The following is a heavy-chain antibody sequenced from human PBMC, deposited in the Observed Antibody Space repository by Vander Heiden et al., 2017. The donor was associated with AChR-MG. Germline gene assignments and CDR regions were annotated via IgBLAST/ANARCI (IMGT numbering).Heavy chain of an antibody. V-gene: IGHV3-7*01. CDR2: IKQDASEK. Sequence: EVQLVESGGGLVQPGGSPRLSCIASGFTFSSYWMSWVRQAPGKGLEWVANIKQDASEKYYVDSVKGRFTISRDNAKNSLHLQMNSLSTEDTAVYYCVRGPARGNAFDIWGQGTMVTVSS. J-gene: IGHJ3*02. D-gene: IGHD3-10*01. CDR3: VRGPARGNAFDI. CDR1: GFTFSSYW.